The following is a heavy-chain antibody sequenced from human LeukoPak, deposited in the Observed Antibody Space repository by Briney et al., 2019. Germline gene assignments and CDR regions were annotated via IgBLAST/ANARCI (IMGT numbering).Heavy chain of an antibody. CDR3: AKNIWFGELSPSPSDY. CDR1: GFTFSSYG. D-gene: IGHD3-10*01. V-gene: IGHV3-30*18. J-gene: IGHJ4*02. Sequence: GGSLRLSCAASGFTFSSYGMHWVRQAPGKGLEWVAVISYDGSNKYYADSVKGRFTISRDNSKNTLYLQMNSLRAEDTAVYYCAKNIWFGELSPSPSDYWGQGTLVAVSS. CDR2: ISYDGSNK.